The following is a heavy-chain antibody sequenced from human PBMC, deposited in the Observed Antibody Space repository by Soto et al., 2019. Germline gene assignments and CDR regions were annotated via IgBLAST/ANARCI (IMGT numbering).Heavy chain of an antibody. CDR3: ARDLAYCTNGVCDY. D-gene: IGHD2-8*01. Sequence: EVQLVESGGGLVQPGGSLRLSCAASGFTFSSYSMNWVRQAPGKGPEWVSYISSSSSTIYYADSVKGRFTISRDNAKNSLYLQMNSLRAEDTAVYYCARDLAYCTNGVCDYWGQGTLVTVSS. J-gene: IGHJ4*02. CDR1: GFTFSSYS. CDR2: ISSSSSTI. V-gene: IGHV3-48*01.